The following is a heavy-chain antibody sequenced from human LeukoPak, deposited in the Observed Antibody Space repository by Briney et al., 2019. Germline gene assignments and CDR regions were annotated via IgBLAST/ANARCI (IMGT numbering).Heavy chain of an antibody. CDR2: IIPILGIA. J-gene: IGHJ4*02. Sequence: VASVKVSCKASGGTFSSFAISGVGQPPGQGLEWMGRIIPILGIANYAQKFQGRVTITADKSTSTAYMELSSLRSEDTAVYYCATDYGDYIMDYWGQGTLVTVSS. CDR1: GGTFSSFA. V-gene: IGHV1-69*04. CDR3: ATDYGDYIMDY. D-gene: IGHD4-17*01.